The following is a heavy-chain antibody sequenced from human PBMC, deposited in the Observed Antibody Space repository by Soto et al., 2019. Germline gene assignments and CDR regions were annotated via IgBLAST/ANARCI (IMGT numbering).Heavy chain of an antibody. CDR2: IYYSGST. CDR3: ARHLDYGGNRNAFDI. V-gene: IGHV4-59*08. Sequence: SETLSLTCTVSGGSISSYYWSWIRQPPGKGLEWIGYIYYSGSTNYNPSLKSRVTISVDTSKNQFSLKLSSVTAADTAVYYCARHLDYGGNRNAFDIWGQGTMITVSS. J-gene: IGHJ3*02. D-gene: IGHD4-17*01. CDR1: GGSISSYY.